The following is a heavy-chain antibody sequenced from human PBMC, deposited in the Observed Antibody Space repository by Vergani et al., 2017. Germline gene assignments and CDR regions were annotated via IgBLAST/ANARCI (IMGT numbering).Heavy chain of an antibody. CDR2: ISGSGHTK. CDR3: ARDLLPGTLLLLAY. CDR1: GFTFSDCY. D-gene: IGHD1-7*01. J-gene: IGHJ4*02. V-gene: IGHV3-11*04. Sequence: QVQLVESGGGLVKPGGSLRLSCAASGFTFSDCYMTWIRQAPGKGLEWISYISGSGHTKYYADSVKGRFAISRDNAKNSLYLQMNNLRVEDTAVYYCARDLLPGTLLLLAYWGQGTLISVSS.